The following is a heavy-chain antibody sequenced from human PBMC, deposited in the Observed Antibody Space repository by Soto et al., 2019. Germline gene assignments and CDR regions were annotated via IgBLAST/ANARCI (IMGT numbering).Heavy chain of an antibody. D-gene: IGHD4-17*01. CDR1: GGTFSSYA. CDR2: IIPIFGAA. Sequence: QVQLVQSGAEVKKPGSSVKVSCKASGGTFSSYAISWVRQAPGQGLEWMGGIIPIFGAADYAQKFQGRVTITADESTSTAYMEPSSLRSEDTAVYYCARNPMTTVTTIYYYGMDVWGQGTTVTVSS. V-gene: IGHV1-69*12. CDR3: ARNPMTTVTTIYYYGMDV. J-gene: IGHJ6*02.